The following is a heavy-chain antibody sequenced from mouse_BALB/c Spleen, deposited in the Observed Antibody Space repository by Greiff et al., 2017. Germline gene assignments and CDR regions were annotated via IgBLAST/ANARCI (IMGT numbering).Heavy chain of an antibody. V-gene: IGHV1-5*01. CDR3: TRFNYYGSSLYDMDD. CDR1: GYTFTSYW. J-gene: IGHJ4*01. CDR2: IYPGNSDT. D-gene: IGHD1-1*01. Sequence: VQLQQSGTVLARPGASVKMSCKASGYTFTSYWMHWVKQRPGQGLEWIGAIYPGNSDTSYNQKFKGKAKLTAVTSTSTAYMELSSLTNEDSAVYYCTRFNYYGSSLYDMDDWGQGTSVTVSS.